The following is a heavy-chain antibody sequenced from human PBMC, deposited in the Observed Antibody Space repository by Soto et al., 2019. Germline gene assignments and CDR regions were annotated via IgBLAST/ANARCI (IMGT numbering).Heavy chain of an antibody. CDR3: ARDSLNWNQHGYFDY. J-gene: IGHJ4*02. Sequence: QVQLVESGGGVVQPGRSLRLSCAASGFTFSSYAMHWVRQAPGKGLEWVAVISYDGSNKYYADSVKGRFTISRDNSKNTLYLQMNSLRAEDTAVYYCARDSLNWNQHGYFDYWGQGTLVTVSS. V-gene: IGHV3-30-3*01. CDR1: GFTFSSYA. D-gene: IGHD1-1*01. CDR2: ISYDGSNK.